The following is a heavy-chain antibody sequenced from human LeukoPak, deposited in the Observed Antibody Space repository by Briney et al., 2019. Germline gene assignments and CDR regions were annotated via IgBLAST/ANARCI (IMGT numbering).Heavy chain of an antibody. V-gene: IGHV1-69*05. Sequence: GASVKVSCKASGGTFSSYAISWVRQAPGQGLEWMGGIIPIFGTANYAQKFQGRVTITTDESTSTAYMELSSLRAEDTAVYYCARDRDCSGGSCYVDAFDIWGQGTMVTVSS. CDR1: GGTFSSYA. CDR2: IIPIFGTA. J-gene: IGHJ3*02. CDR3: ARDRDCSGGSCYVDAFDI. D-gene: IGHD2-15*01.